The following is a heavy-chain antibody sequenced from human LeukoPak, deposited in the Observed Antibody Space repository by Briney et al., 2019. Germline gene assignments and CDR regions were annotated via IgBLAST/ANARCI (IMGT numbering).Heavy chain of an antibody. CDR2: IYYSGST. Sequence: SETLSLTCTVSGGSISSYYWSWIRQPPGKGLEWIGYIYYSGSTNYNPSLKSRVTISVDTSKNQFSLKLSSVTAADTAVYYCARHSRLGPLYCSSTSCPFDYWGQGTPVTVSS. J-gene: IGHJ4*02. CDR1: GGSISSYY. V-gene: IGHV4-59*08. D-gene: IGHD2-2*01. CDR3: ARHSRLGPLYCSSTSCPFDY.